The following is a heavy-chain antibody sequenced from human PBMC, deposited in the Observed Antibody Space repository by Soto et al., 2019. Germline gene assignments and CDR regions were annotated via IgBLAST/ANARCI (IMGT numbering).Heavy chain of an antibody. Sequence: ASVKVSCKASGYTFTGYYVHWVRQAPGQGLEWMGWMNPNSRDANYAQKFQGRVTLARDTSISTAYMELSRLRSDDTAVYYWAGGGNWNYWSYYDYWGQGTRVTVSS. J-gene: IGHJ4*02. D-gene: IGHD1-7*01. V-gene: IGHV1-2*02. CDR3: AGGGNWNYWSYYDY. CDR2: MNPNSRDA. CDR1: GYTFTGYY.